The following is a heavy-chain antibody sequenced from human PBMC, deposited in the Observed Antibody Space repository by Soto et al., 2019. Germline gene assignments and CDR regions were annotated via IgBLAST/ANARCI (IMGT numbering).Heavy chain of an antibody. V-gene: IGHV1-2*02. CDR1: GYTFTGYY. D-gene: IGHD3-22*01. CDR2: INPNSGGT. J-gene: IGHJ4*02. CDR3: ARDVLRRAYYDSSGYYDY. Sequence: GASVKVSCKASGYTFTGYYMHWVRQAPGQGLEWMGWINPNSGGTNYAQKFQGRVTMTRDTSISTAYMELSRLRSDDTAVYYCARDVLRRAYYDSSGYYDYWGQGTLVTVS.